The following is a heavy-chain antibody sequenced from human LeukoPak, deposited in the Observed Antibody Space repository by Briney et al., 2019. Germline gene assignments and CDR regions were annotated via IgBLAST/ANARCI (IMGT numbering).Heavy chain of an antibody. CDR3: ARGGYYYGSGSYPRFDP. V-gene: IGHV1-69*13. CDR2: IIPIFGTA. CDR1: GGTFSCYA. Sequence: SVKVSCKASGGTFSCYAISWVRQAPGQGLEWMGGIIPIFGTANYAQKFQGRVTITADESTSTAYMELSSLRSEDTAVYYCARGGYYYGSGSYPRFDPWGQGTLVTVSS. J-gene: IGHJ5*02. D-gene: IGHD3-10*01.